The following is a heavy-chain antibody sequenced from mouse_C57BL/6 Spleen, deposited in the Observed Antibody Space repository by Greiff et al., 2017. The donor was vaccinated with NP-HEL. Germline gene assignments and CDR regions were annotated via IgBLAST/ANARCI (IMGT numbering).Heavy chain of an antibody. CDR2: IYPGDGDT. CDR3: ARSNWDWFAY. CDR1: GYAFSSSW. D-gene: IGHD4-1*01. Sequence: QVTLKESGPELVKPGASVKISCKASGYAFSSSWMNWVKQRPGKGLEWIGRIYPGDGDTNYNGKFKGKATLTADKSSSTAYMQLSSLTSEDSAVYFCARSNWDWFAYWGQGTLVTVSA. J-gene: IGHJ3*01. V-gene: IGHV1-82*01.